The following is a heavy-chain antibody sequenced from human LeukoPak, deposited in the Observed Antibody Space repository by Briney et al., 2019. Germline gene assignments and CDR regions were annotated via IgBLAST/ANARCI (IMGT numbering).Heavy chain of an antibody. CDR1: GGSISSSKW. CDR3: ARLSSDLSHFDY. V-gene: IGHV4-4*02. D-gene: IGHD3-16*02. CDR2: ISHSGSI. Sequence: SETLSLTCVVFGGSISSSKWWSWVRQAPGKGLEWIGEISHSGSINYNPSFASRVTISVDKSKNQFSLSLTSVTAADTAMYYCARLSSDLSHFDYWGQGTLASVSS. J-gene: IGHJ4*02.